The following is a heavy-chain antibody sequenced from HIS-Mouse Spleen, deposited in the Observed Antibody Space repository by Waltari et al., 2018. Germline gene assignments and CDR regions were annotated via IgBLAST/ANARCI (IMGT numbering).Heavy chain of an antibody. CDR2: INPNSGGT. J-gene: IGHJ4*02. V-gene: IGHV1-2*02. Sequence: QVQLVQSGAVVKKPGASVKVSGKSSGYTCTGYSIHWVRPAPGQGLEWMGWINPNSGGTNYAQKFQGRVTMTRDTSISTAYMELSRLRSDDTAVYYCARLGVFDYWGQGTLVTVSS. CDR3: ARLGVFDY. D-gene: IGHD2-8*01. CDR1: GYTCTGYS.